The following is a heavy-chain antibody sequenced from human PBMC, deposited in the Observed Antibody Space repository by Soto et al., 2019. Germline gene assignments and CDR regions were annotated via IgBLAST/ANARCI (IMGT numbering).Heavy chain of an antibody. V-gene: IGHV4-31*03. D-gene: IGHD4-17*01. J-gene: IGHJ6*02. CDR2: VYYSGST. CDR1: GGSISSGGYY. CDR3: AREVGDYVNYYYYGMDV. Sequence: SETLSLTCTVSGGSISSGGYYWSWIRQHPGKGLEWIGYVYYSGSTYYNPSLKSRVTISVDTSKNQFSLKLSSVTAADTAVYYCAREVGDYVNYYYYGMDVWGQGTTVTVSS.